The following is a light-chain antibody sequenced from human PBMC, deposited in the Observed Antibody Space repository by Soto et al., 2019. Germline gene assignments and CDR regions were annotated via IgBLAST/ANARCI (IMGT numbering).Light chain of an antibody. J-gene: IGKJ1*01. V-gene: IGKV1-17*01. CDR1: RAIRNE. Sequence: NHVTQSPASLSACIGDRVTITCRASRAIRNELGLYQQKPGKAPQRLIYDASNLQSGVPSRFSGSGSGTDFTLTISSLQPEDFATYYCLQHNFYPWTFGQGTKVDIK. CDR2: DAS. CDR3: LQHNFYPWT.